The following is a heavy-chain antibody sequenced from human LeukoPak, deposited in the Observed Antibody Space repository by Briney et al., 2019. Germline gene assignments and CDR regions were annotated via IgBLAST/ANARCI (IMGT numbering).Heavy chain of an antibody. CDR1: GGSISLSYYY. CDR3: ASQEYCSSTSCYALGY. CDR2: VYYSGTT. V-gene: IGHV4-39*07. D-gene: IGHD2-2*01. J-gene: IGHJ4*02. Sequence: SETLSLTCSVSGGSISLSYYYWGWIRQPPGKALEWIGSVYYSGTTSYNPSLKSRVTISVDTSKNQFSLKLSSVTAADTAVYYCASQEYCSSTSCYALGYWGQGTLVTVSS.